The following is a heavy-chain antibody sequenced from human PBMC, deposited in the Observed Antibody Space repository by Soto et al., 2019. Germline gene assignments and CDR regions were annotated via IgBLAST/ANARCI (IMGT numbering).Heavy chain of an antibody. CDR3: AKDVVRLDTGNFDY. J-gene: IGHJ4*02. D-gene: IGHD1-1*01. V-gene: IGHV3-30*18. CDR1: GFTFSSYG. CDR2: ISYDGSNK. Sequence: QVQLVESGGGVVQPGRSLRLSCAASGFTFSSYGMHWVRQAPGKGLEWVAVISYDGSNKYYADSVKGRFTISRDNSKNTLYLQMNSLRAEDTAVYYCAKDVVRLDTGNFDYWGQGTLVTVSS.